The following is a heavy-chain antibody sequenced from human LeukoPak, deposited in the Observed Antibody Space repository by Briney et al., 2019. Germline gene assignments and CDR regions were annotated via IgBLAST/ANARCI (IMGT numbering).Heavy chain of an antibody. Sequence: GASVKVSCKASGYTFTSYGISWVRQAPGQGLEWMGWISAYNGNTNYAQKLQGRVTMTTDTSTSTAYMELRSLRSDDTAVYYCARDLFPYDYVWGSYPGDYWGQGTLVTVSS. CDR3: ARDLFPYDYVWGSYPGDY. D-gene: IGHD3-16*02. CDR1: GYTFTSYG. CDR2: ISAYNGNT. J-gene: IGHJ4*02. V-gene: IGHV1-18*01.